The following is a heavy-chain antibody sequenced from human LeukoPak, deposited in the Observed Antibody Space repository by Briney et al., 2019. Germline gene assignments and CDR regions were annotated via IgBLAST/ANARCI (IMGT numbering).Heavy chain of an antibody. CDR1: GFTFSSYV. CDR3: AKPRTTAGTLDYFDY. V-gene: IGHV3-30*02. D-gene: IGHD6-19*01. J-gene: IGHJ4*02. Sequence: GGSLRLSCAATGFTFSSYVMHWVRQAPGKGLEGGAFTLSDGSNKYYADSVKGRFTISRDNSKNTLYLQMNSLRPEDTAVYYCAKPRTTAGTLDYFDYWGQGTLVTVSS. CDR2: TLSDGSNK.